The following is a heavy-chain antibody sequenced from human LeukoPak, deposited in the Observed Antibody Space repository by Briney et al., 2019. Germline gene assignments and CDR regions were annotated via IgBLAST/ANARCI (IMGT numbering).Heavy chain of an antibody. D-gene: IGHD2-15*01. V-gene: IGHV4-30-4*01. J-gene: IGHJ4*02. CDR1: GGSISSGDYY. CDR3: ARVEVAATHFDY. CDR2: IYYSGST. Sequence: SETLSLTCTVSGGSISSGDYYWSWIRQPPGKGLEWIGYIYYSGSTYYNPSLKSRVTISVDTSKNQFSLKLSSVTAADTAVYYCARVEVAATHFDYWGQGTLVTVSS.